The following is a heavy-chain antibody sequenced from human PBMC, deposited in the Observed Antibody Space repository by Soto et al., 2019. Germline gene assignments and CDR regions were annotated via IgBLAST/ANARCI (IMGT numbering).Heavy chain of an antibody. D-gene: IGHD2-2*01. CDR3: ARDLYDIVVVPDLDY. V-gene: IGHV3-21*01. J-gene: IGHJ4*02. CDR1: GFTFSSYS. Sequence: GVSLRLSCAASGFTFSSYSMNWVRQAPGKGLEWVSSISSSSSYIYYADSVKGRFTISRDNAKNSLYLQMNSLRAEDTAVYYCARDLYDIVVVPDLDYWGQGTLVTVSS. CDR2: ISSSSSYI.